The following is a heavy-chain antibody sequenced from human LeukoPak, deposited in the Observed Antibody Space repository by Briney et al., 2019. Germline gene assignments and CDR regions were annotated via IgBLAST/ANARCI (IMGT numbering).Heavy chain of an antibody. V-gene: IGHV3-7*03. CDR3: AKEGRSLQTY. Sequence: GVSLRLSCAASGFMFSSNWMSWVRLAPGKGLEWVANIKEDGTETYYVDSVKGRFTISRDNAKNSLYLQMNSLRVEDTAVYYCAKEGRSLQTYWGQGTLVTVSS. CDR1: GFMFSSNW. D-gene: IGHD5-24*01. J-gene: IGHJ4*02. CDR2: IKEDGTET.